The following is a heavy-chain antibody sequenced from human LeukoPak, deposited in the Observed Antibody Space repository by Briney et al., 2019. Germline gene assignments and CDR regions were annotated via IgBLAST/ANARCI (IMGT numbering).Heavy chain of an antibody. CDR2: IKQDGSEN. CDR1: GFTFSSYW. V-gene: IGHV3-7*04. D-gene: IGHD6-19*01. Sequence: PGGSLRLSCAASGFTFSSYWMTWVRQAPGKGLEWVASIKQDGSENHYVDSVKGRFIISRDNAKNSLFLQVNSLRAEDTAMYYCARVPPSGHISAWGQGTLVTVSS. J-gene: IGHJ5*02. CDR3: ARVPPSGHISA.